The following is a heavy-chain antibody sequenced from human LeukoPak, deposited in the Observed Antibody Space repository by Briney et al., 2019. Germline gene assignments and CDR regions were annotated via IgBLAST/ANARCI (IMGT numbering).Heavy chain of an antibody. CDR1: GFTFGGYA. Sequence: GGSLRLSCAASGFTFGGYAMSWVRQAPGKGLEWVSLISGSGDAYDSDSVQGRFTISRENSKNTRYLQMNSPSTEDPAVYYFVKDGLYPGNSGYYYEGSWGQGTLVTVSS. V-gene: IGHV3-23*01. D-gene: IGHD3-22*01. J-gene: IGHJ5*02. CDR3: VKDGLYPGNSGYYYEGS. CDR2: ISGSGDA.